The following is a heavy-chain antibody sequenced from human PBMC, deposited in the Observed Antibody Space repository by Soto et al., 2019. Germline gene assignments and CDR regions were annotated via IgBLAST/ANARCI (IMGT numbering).Heavy chain of an antibody. Sequence: GGSLRLSCAASGFTFSSYAMSWVRQAPGKGLEWVSVIYSGGSTYYADSVKGRFTISRDNSKNTLYLQMNSLRAEDTAVYYCARDWSHTAMSYGMDVWGQGTTVTVSS. V-gene: IGHV3-53*01. CDR2: IYSGGST. CDR1: GFTFSSYA. CDR3: ARDWSHTAMSYGMDV. D-gene: IGHD5-18*01. J-gene: IGHJ6*02.